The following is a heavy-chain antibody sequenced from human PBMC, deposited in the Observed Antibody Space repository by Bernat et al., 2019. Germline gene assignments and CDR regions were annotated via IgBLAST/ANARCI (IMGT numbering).Heavy chain of an antibody. V-gene: IGHV1-69*02. D-gene: IGHD5-18*01. J-gene: IGHJ4*02. Sequence: QVQLVQSGAEVKKPGSSVKVSCKASGGTFSSYTISWVRQAPGQRLEWMGRIIPILGIANYAQKFQGRVTITADKSTSTAYMELSSLRSEDTAVYYCAILDTAMVKGFDYWGQGTLVTVSS. CDR3: AILDTAMVKGFDY. CDR2: IIPILGIA. CDR1: GGTFSSYT.